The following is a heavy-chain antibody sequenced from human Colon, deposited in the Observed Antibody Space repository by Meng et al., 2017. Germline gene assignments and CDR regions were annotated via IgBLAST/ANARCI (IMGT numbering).Heavy chain of an antibody. V-gene: IGHV3-30*04. CDR1: GFTFRNFA. CDR2: VSYDGTNR. D-gene: IGHD3-10*01. Sequence: LKISCAASGFTFRNFAIHWVRQAPGKGLEWVTFVSYDGTNRYADSVKGRFTISRDNSKNTLYLQMNSLRTEDTAVYYCARGNGSGAYLIDYWGQGTLVTVSS. CDR3: ARGNGSGAYLIDY. J-gene: IGHJ4*02.